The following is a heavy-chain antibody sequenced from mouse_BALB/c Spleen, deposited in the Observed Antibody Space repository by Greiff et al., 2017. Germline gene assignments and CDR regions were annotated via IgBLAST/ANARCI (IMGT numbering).Heavy chain of an antibody. CDR2: ISSGSSTI. Sequence: EVQVVESGGGLVQPGGSRKLSCAASGFTFSSFGMHWVRQAPEKGLEWVAYISSGSSTIYYADTVKGRFTISRDNPKNTLFLQMTSLRSEDTAMYYCARDGPYYFDYWGQGTTLTVSS. CDR1: GFTFSSFG. CDR3: ARDGPYYFDY. V-gene: IGHV5-17*02. D-gene: IGHD1-2*01. J-gene: IGHJ2*01.